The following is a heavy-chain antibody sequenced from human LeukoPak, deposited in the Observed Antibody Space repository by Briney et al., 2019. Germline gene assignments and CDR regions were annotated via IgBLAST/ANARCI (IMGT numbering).Heavy chain of an antibody. D-gene: IGHD3-9*01. J-gene: IGHJ4*01. CDR1: GGSISSGGYY. V-gene: IGHV4-30-2*01. Sequence: SETLSLTCTVSGGSISSGGYYWSWIRQPPGKGLEWIGYIYHSGSTYYNPSLKSRVTISVDRSKNQFSLKLSSVTAADTAVCYCARSQTYDILDYWGQGTLVTVSS. CDR2: IYHSGST. CDR3: ARSQTYDILDY.